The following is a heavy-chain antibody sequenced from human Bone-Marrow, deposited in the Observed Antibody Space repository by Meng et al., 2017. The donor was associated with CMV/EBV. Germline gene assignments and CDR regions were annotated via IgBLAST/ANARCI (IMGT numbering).Heavy chain of an antibody. J-gene: IGHJ6*02. CDR1: GGSISSSSYY. V-gene: IGHV4-39*07. Sequence: GSLRLSCIVSGGSISSSSYYWGWIRQPPGKELEWIGEINHSGSTNYNPSLKSRVTISVDTSKNQFSLKLSSVTAADTAVYYCARAVRRYWSGCSCYLSYYYGMDVWGQGTTVTVSS. CDR3: ARAVRRYWSGCSCYLSYYYGMDV. CDR2: INHSGST. D-gene: IGHD2-15*01.